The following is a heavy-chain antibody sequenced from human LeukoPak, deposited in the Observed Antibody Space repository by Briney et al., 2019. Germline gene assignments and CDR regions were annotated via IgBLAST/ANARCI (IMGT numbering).Heavy chain of an antibody. V-gene: IGHV1-69*04. CDR3: VSDGSGSRYYYYGMDV. J-gene: IGHJ6*02. CDR2: IIPILGIA. Sequence: ASVKVSCKASGGTFSSYAISWVRQAPGQGLEWMRRIIPILGIANYAQKFQGRVTITADKSTSTAYMELSSLRSEDTAVYYCVSDGSGSRYYYYGMDVWGQGTTVTVSS. D-gene: IGHD3-10*01. CDR1: GGTFSSYA.